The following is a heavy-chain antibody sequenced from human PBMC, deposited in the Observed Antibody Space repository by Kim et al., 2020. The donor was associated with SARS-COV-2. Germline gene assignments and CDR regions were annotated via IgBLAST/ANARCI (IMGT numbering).Heavy chain of an antibody. CDR3: AKRGYSYGSVTDYYYGMDV. J-gene: IGHJ6*02. V-gene: IGHV3-30*02. Sequence: RFTISRDNSKNTLYLQMNSLRAEDTAVYYCAKRGYSYGSVTDYYYGMDVWGQGTTVTVSS. D-gene: IGHD5-18*01.